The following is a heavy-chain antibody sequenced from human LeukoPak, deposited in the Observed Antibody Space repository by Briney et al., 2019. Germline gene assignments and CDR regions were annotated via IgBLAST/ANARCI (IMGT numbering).Heavy chain of an antibody. D-gene: IGHD2-15*01. Sequence: PGGSLRLSCAASGFTFSTYGMHWVRQAPGKGLEWVAVIWYDGRNKYYADSVKGRFTISRDNSKNTLYLQMNSLRAEDTAVYYCASTHCSAGSCYSGCDYWGQGTPVTVSS. CDR1: GFTFSTYG. J-gene: IGHJ4*02. CDR2: IWYDGRNK. V-gene: IGHV3-33*01. CDR3: ASTHCSAGSCYSGCDY.